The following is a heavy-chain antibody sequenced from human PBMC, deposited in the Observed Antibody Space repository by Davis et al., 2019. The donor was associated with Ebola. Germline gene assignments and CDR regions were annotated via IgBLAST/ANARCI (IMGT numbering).Heavy chain of an antibody. Sequence: PGGSLRLSCAASEFTFTNYAMSWVRQAPGKGLEWVSTVSISGGGRYYADSVKGRFTISRDNSKNTLYLQMNGLRAEDTAVYYCARSSYQPDYWGQGTLVTVSS. CDR2: VSISGGGR. V-gene: IGHV3-23*01. CDR1: EFTFTNYA. CDR3: ARSSYQPDY. J-gene: IGHJ4*02. D-gene: IGHD2-2*01.